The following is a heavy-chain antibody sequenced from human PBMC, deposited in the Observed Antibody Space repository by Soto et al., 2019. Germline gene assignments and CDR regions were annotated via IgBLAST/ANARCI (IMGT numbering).Heavy chain of an antibody. J-gene: IGHJ3*02. V-gene: IGHV4-61*01. Sequence: PSETLSLTCTVSGGSVSGGSYYWTWIRQPPGKGLEWIGYIYCSGSTSYNPSLKSRVTISLDTSKNQFSLSLSSVTAADTAVYYCARDGRKWLVPPDDAFAIWGQGTMDTVSS. CDR3: ARDGRKWLVPPDDAFAI. CDR1: GGSVSGGSYY. CDR2: IYCSGST. D-gene: IGHD3-22*01.